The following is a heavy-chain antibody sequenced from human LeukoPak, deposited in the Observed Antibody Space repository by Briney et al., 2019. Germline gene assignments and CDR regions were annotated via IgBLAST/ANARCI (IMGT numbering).Heavy chain of an antibody. D-gene: IGHD3-22*01. J-gene: IGHJ4*02. V-gene: IGHV3-48*03. CDR3: ARGRSGWDY. CDR2: ISSSGSTI. Sequence: GGSLRLSCAASGFTFRSYEMNWVRQAPGKGLEWVSYISSSGSTIYYTDSVKGRLTISRDNAKNSLYLQMNSLRAEDTAVYYCARGRSGWDYWGQGTLVTVSS. CDR1: GFTFRSYE.